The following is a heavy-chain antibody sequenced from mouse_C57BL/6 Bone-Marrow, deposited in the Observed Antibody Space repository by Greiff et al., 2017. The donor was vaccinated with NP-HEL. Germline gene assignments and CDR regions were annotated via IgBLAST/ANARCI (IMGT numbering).Heavy chain of an antibody. D-gene: IGHD1-1*01. Sequence: EVMLVESGGGLVKPGGSLKLSCAASGFTFSSYAMSWVRQTPEKRLEWVATISDGGSYTYYPDNVKGRFTISRDNAKNNLYLQMSHLKSEDTAMYYCARDELPFDYWGQGTTLTVSS. V-gene: IGHV5-4*01. CDR3: ARDELPFDY. CDR1: GFTFSSYA. CDR2: ISDGGSYT. J-gene: IGHJ2*01.